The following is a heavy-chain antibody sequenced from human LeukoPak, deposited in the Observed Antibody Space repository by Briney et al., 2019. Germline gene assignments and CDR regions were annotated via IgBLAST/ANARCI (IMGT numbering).Heavy chain of an antibody. CDR2: IDPDGITT. J-gene: IGHJ4*02. Sequence: SGGSLRLSCAASGFTLSNYWMHWVRQAPGEGLVWVSRIDPDGITTNYADSVKGRFTISRDNAKNSLYLQMNSLRAEDTAVYYCARDISADPIAAADTDYWGQGTLVTVSS. V-gene: IGHV3-74*01. CDR1: GFTLSNYW. CDR3: ARDISADPIAAADTDY. D-gene: IGHD6-13*01.